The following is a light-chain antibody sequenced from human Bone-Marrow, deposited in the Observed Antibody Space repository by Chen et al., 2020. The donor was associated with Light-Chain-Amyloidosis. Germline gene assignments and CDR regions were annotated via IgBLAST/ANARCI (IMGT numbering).Light chain of an antibody. CDR1: SGVVGGYNY. CDR3: SSYTSTGTYV. V-gene: IGLV2-14*01. Sequence: QAALTQPASVSGSPGQAITISCTGSSGVVGGYNYVSWYRHHPGKAPKLMIYEVSNRPSGVSNRFSGSKSGNTASLTISGLQTEDEADYYCSSYTSTGTYVFGTGTKVTVL. CDR2: EVS. J-gene: IGLJ1*01.